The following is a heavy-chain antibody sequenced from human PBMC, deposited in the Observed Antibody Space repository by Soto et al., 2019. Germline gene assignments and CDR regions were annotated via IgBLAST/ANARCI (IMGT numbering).Heavy chain of an antibody. J-gene: IGHJ4*02. CDR2: VFHDGRNT. CDR1: GFTFSYYA. D-gene: IGHD6-19*01. CDR3: AKGGRQWLVTPDFND. Sequence: VQLVESGGGVVQPGRSLRLSCAASGFTFSYYAMHWVRQAPGKGLEWVAVVFHDGRNTHYADSVKGRFTITRDSSKNTVALEMTSLRADETAVYYCAKGGRQWLVTPDFNDWGQGALVTVSS. V-gene: IGHV3-30*18.